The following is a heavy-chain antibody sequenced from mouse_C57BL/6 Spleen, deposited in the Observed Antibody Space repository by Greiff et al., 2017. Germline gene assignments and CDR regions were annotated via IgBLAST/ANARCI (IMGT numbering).Heavy chain of an antibody. D-gene: IGHD4-1*01. CDR2: IDPSDSYT. CDR1: GYTFTSYW. CDR3: ASGGLGRSSWFAY. Sequence: QVQLQQSGAELVKPGASVKLSCKASGYTFTSYWMQWVKQRPGQGLEWIGEIDPSDSYTNYNQKFKGKATLTVDTSSSTAYMQLSSLTSEDSAVYYCASGGLGRSSWFAYWGQGTLVTVSA. J-gene: IGHJ3*01. V-gene: IGHV1-50*01.